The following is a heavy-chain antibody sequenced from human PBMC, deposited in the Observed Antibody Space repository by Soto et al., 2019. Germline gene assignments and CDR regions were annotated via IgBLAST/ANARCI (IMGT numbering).Heavy chain of an antibody. CDR3: ARDPHYFYDSTGYYDY. CDR1: GFTFSSYW. Sequence: GXSLRLSCAASGFTFSSYWXHWVGQAPGKGLVWVSRINSDGSSTSYADSVKGRFTISRDNAKNTLYLQMNSLRAEDTAVYYCARDPHYFYDSTGYYDYWGQGTLVTVSS. V-gene: IGHV3-74*01. CDR2: INSDGSST. D-gene: IGHD3-22*01. J-gene: IGHJ4*02.